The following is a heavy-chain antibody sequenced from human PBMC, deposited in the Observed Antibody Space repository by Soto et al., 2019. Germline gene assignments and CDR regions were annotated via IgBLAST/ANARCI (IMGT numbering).Heavy chain of an antibody. CDR1: GFTFSRYA. CDR2: ISYDGSNK. D-gene: IGHD6-6*01. CDR3: ARVWTFEYSSSSVY. Sequence: GGSLRLSCAASGFTFSRYAMHWVRQAPGKGLEWVAVISYDGSNKYYADSVKGRFTISRDNSKNTLYLQMNSLRAEDTAVYYCARVWTFEYSSSSVYWGQGTLVTVSS. J-gene: IGHJ4*02. V-gene: IGHV3-30-3*01.